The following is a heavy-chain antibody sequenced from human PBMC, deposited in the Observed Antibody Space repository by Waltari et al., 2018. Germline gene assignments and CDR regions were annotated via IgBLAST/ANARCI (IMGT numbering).Heavy chain of an antibody. Sequence: QVQLVESGGGVVQPGRSLRLSCAASGFPFSSPGMHWVRQAPGKGLEWVAAIWSDGSNKYYADSVKGRFIISRDNSKNTMYLQMNTLRAEDAAMYYCARAIRGVSSFDYWGQGSLVTVSS. J-gene: IGHJ4*02. V-gene: IGHV3-33*01. CDR3: ARAIRGVSSFDY. CDR2: IWSDGSNK. CDR1: GFPFSSPG. D-gene: IGHD3-10*01.